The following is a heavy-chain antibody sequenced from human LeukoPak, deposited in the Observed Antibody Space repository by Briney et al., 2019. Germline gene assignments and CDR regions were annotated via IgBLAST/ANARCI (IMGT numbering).Heavy chain of an antibody. CDR1: GFTFDDYA. J-gene: IGHJ4*02. V-gene: IGHV3-43*02. D-gene: IGHD5-12*01. Sequence: GGSLRLSCAASGFTFDDYAMHWVRQAPGKGLEWVANISGDGGSTYYADSVKGRFTISRDNSKNSLYLERKSLRTADTALYYCAKDRYSGYDLTDWGQGTLVTVSS. CDR2: ISGDGGST. CDR3: AKDRYSGYDLTD.